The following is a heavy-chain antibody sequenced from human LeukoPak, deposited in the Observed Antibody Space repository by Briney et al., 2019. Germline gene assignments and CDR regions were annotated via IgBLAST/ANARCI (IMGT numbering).Heavy chain of an antibody. CDR1: GFTFSHYA. CDR2: ISYHGIDK. J-gene: IGHJ5*02. Sequence: PGRSLRLSCAASGFTFSHYAMHWVRQAPGKGLEWVAVISYHGIDKYYADSVKGRFTISRDNSKNALYLQMNSLRPEDTAVYYCARGLGSGSYYGSWGQGTLVTVSS. V-gene: IGHV3-30-3*01. CDR3: ARGLGSGSYYGS. D-gene: IGHD3-10*01.